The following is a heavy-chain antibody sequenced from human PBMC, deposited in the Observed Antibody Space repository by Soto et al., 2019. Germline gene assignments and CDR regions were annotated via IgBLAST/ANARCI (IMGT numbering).Heavy chain of an antibody. J-gene: IGHJ5*02. Sequence: SETLSLTCAVSGYSISSGYYWGWIRQPPGKGLEWIGSIYHSGSTYYNPSLKSRVTISVDTSKNQFSLKLSSVTAADTAVYYCARQYVDTAMVYNWFDPWAQGTLVTVSS. CDR3: ARQYVDTAMVYNWFDP. CDR2: IYHSGST. V-gene: IGHV4-38-2*01. CDR1: GYSISSGYY. D-gene: IGHD5-18*01.